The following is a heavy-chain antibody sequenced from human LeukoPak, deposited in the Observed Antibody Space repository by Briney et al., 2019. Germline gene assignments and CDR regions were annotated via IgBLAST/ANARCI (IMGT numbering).Heavy chain of an antibody. CDR1: GGSIGTYS. Sequence: KASETLSLTCTVSGGSIGTYSWNWIRQPPGKGLEWIGYIYYSGSTNYNPSLKSRVTISVDTSKNQFSLKLSSVTAADTAVYYCARDIKYYDSSGYYDYWGQGTLVTVSS. V-gene: IGHV4-59*01. CDR3: ARDIKYYDSSGYYDY. J-gene: IGHJ4*02. CDR2: IYYSGST. D-gene: IGHD3-22*01.